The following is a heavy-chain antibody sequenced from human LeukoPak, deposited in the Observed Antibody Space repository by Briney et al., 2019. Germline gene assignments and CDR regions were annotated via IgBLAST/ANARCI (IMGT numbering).Heavy chain of an antibody. V-gene: IGHV5-51*01. D-gene: IGHD2-2*01. J-gene: IGHJ6*03. Sequence: HGESLKISCKGSGYSFTSYWIGWVRQMPGKGLEWMGVIYPGDPDTRYSPSFQGQVTISADKSISTAYLQWSSLKASDTAMYYCARRGEYCSSTSCYRYYYYMDVWGKGTTVTVSS. CDR2: IYPGDPDT. CDR3: ARRGEYCSSTSCYRYYYYMDV. CDR1: GYSFTSYW.